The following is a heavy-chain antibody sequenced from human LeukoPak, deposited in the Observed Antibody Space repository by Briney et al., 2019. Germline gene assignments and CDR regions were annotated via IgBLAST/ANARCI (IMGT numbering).Heavy chain of an antibody. V-gene: IGHV6-1*01. CDR2: TYYWSNWYN. CDR3: ASGAVAGKGWLDS. J-gene: IGHJ4*02. CDR1: GDSVSNNRAG. Sequence: SQTLSLTCAISGDSVSNNRAGWNWIRQSPSRGLEWLGRTYYWSNWYNDYAVSVRSRITINPDTSKNQFSLHLNSVTPEDTAVYYCASGAVAGKGWLDSWGQGTLVTVSS. D-gene: IGHD6-19*01.